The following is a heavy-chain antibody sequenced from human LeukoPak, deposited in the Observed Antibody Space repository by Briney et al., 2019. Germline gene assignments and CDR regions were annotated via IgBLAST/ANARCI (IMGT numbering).Heavy chain of an antibody. V-gene: IGHV3-11*01. D-gene: IGHD3-10*01. Sequence: GGSLRLSYAASGFTFSDYYMSWIRQAPGKGLEWVSYISSSGSTIYYADSVKGRFTISRDNAKNSLYLQMNSLRAEDTALYYCAKDVFTMVRGVLEYWGQGTLVTVSS. CDR3: AKDVFTMVRGVLEY. J-gene: IGHJ4*02. CDR1: GFTFSDYY. CDR2: ISSSGSTI.